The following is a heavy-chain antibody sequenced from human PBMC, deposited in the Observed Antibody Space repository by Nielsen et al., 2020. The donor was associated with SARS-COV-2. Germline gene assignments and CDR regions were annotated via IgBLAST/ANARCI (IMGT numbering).Heavy chain of an antibody. Sequence: GESLKISCAASGFTFSSYAMHWVRQAPGKGLEWVAVISYDGSNKYYADSVKGRFTISRDNSKNTLYLQMNSLGAEDTAVYYCVKDLGYWGQGTLVTVSS. CDR2: ISYDGSNK. CDR1: GFTFSSYA. CDR3: VKDLGY. J-gene: IGHJ4*02. V-gene: IGHV3-30*04.